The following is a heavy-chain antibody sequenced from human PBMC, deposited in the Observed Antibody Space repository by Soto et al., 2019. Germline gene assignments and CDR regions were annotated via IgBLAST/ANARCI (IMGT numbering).Heavy chain of an antibody. CDR3: ARVGEDCSGGSCYSLGGMDV. CDR1: GGSISSGDYY. Sequence: PSETLSLTCTVSGGSISSGDYYWSWIRQPPGKGLEWIGYIYYSGSTYYNPSLKSRVTISVDTSKNQFSLKLSSVTAADTAVYYCARVGEDCSGGSCYSLGGMDVWGQGTTVTVSS. CDR2: IYYSGST. D-gene: IGHD2-15*01. V-gene: IGHV4-30-4*01. J-gene: IGHJ6*02.